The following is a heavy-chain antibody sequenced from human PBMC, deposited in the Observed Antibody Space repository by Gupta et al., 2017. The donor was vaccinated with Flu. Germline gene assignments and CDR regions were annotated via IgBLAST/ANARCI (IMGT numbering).Heavy chain of an antibody. CDR2: ISSSGSMI. J-gene: IGHJ5*02. V-gene: IGHV3-11*01. CDR3: ARDETYSNYGWFDP. D-gene: IGHD4-4*01. Sequence: RQAPGKGLEWISYISSSGSMIYYTDSVKGRFTVSRDNGKNSLYLQMNSLRAEYTAVYYCARDETYSNYGWFDPWGQGTLVTVSS.